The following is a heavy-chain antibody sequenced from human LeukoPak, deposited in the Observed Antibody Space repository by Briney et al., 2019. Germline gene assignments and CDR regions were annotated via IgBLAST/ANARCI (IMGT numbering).Heavy chain of an antibody. Sequence: PGGSLRLSCAVSGFSISNYWMSGVRHLPGKGLEWVANINQDGSEKYYVDSVKGRFTISRDNAKNSLYLQMNSLRAEDTAVYYCARDGYSSGPGADWGQRTLVTVSS. CDR2: INQDGSEK. V-gene: IGHV3-7*04. D-gene: IGHD6-19*01. CDR3: ARDGYSSGPGAD. CDR1: GFSISNYW. J-gene: IGHJ4*02.